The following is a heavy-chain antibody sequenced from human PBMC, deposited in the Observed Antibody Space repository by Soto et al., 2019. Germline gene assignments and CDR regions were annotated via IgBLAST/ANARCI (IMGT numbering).Heavy chain of an antibody. D-gene: IGHD2-15*01. CDR2: IHHSGTS. Sequence: SETLSLTCTVSGGSITSYYWTWIRQPPGKGLEWIGNIHHSGTSNQKSSLKSRVSISLDTSKNQFSLKLYSVTAADTAVYFCASERWTCIGGSCYGEFVYCGQAPRVTDSS. CDR3: ASERWTCIGGSCYGEFVY. J-gene: IGHJ4*02. CDR1: GGSITSYY. V-gene: IGHV4-59*01.